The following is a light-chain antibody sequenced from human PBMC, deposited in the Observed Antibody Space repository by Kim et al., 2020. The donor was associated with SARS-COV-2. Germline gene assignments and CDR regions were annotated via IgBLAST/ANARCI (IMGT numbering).Light chain of an antibody. Sequence: GKAGAISCARSSGGIDGKYGQGYQQRPGGVPTAVIYEDDQRPSGVSARFSGSIDNSSNSASLTISGLRTEDEADYYCQSYNRDNVLFGGGTEVTVL. CDR2: EDD. V-gene: IGLV6-57*03. J-gene: IGLJ2*01. CDR3: QSYNRDNVL. CDR1: SGGIDGKY.